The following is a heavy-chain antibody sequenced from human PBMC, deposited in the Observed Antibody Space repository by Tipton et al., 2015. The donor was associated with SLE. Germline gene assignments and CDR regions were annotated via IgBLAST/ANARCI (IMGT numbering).Heavy chain of an antibody. J-gene: IGHJ4*02. V-gene: IGHV4-59*08. CDR1: GGSISSHY. D-gene: IGHD3-22*01. CDR2: IYYSGST. CDR3: ARPVNYYDSSGYGS. Sequence: TLSLTCTVSGGSISSHYWSWIRQPPGKGLEWIGYIYYSGSTNYNPSLKSRVTISVDTSKNQFSLKLSSVTAADTAVYYCARPVNYYDSSGYGSWGQGTLVTVSS.